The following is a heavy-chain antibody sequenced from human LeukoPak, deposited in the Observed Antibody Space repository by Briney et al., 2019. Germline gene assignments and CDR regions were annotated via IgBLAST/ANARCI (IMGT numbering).Heavy chain of an antibody. CDR2: ISYDGSNK. Sequence: GGSLRLSCAASGFTFSSYAMHWVRQAPGKGLEGVAVISYDGSNKYYADSVKGRFTISRDNSKNTLYLQMNSLRAEDTAVYYCARAREVVVVVAAPLDYWGQGTLVTVSS. CDR1: GFTFSSYA. D-gene: IGHD2-15*01. V-gene: IGHV3-30*04. J-gene: IGHJ4*02. CDR3: ARAREVVVVVAAPLDY.